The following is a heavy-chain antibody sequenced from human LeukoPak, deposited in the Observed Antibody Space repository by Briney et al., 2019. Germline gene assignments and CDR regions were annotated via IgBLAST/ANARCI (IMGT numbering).Heavy chain of an antibody. Sequence: PSETLSLTCTVSGGSISSNTYYWGWIRQPPGKGLDWIGSIYYSGRPYYNPSLKSRVTISLDTSRNQFSLRLSSVTAADTAVYYCARDPASGSFDYWGQGNLVTVSS. CDR3: ARDPASGSFDY. CDR2: IYYSGRP. D-gene: IGHD3-10*01. V-gene: IGHV4-39*07. J-gene: IGHJ4*02. CDR1: GGSISSNTYY.